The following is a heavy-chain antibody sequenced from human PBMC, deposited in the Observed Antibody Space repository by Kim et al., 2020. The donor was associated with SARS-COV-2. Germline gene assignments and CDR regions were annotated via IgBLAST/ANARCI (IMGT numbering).Heavy chain of an antibody. CDR3: ARPLYYYDSSGGSADV. CDR1: GFTFSDYY. J-gene: IGHJ6*02. CDR2: ISSSSSYT. V-gene: IGHV3-11*03. D-gene: IGHD3-22*01. Sequence: GGSLRLSCAASGFTFSDYYMSWIRQAPGKGLEWVSYISSSSSYTNYADSVKGRFTISRDNAKNSLYLQMNSLRAEDTAVYYCARPLYYYDSSGGSADVWGQGTTVTVSS.